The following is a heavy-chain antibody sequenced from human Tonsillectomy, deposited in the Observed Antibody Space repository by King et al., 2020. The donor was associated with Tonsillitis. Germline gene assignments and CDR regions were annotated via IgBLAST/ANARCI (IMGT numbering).Heavy chain of an antibody. CDR1: GGMFNSYG. V-gene: IGHV1-69*01. CDR3: AGLGTASLYFDL. Sequence: QLVQSGAEVKKPGSSVKVSCKASGGMFNSYGVSWVRQAPGQGLEWMGGIIPMTGTSNHAQKFQGRVTITADESTATADMELSSLRSEDTAVYYCAGLGTASLYFDLWGRGTLVTVSS. CDR2: IIPMTGTS. J-gene: IGHJ2*01. D-gene: IGHD7-27*01.